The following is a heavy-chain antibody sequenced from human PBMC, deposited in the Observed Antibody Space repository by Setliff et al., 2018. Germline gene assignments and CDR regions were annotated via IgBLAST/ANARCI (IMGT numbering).Heavy chain of an antibody. CDR3: ARGGQQLYYFDY. V-gene: IGHV4-34*01. CDR2: INHSGST. J-gene: IGHJ4*02. CDR1: GGSFSTYY. D-gene: IGHD6-13*01. Sequence: PSETLSLTCAVYGGSFSTYYWIWIRQPPGKGLEWIGEINHSGSTYYNPSLKSRVTISVDRSKNQFSLKLSPVTAADTAVYYCARGGQQLYYFDYWGQGTLVTVSS.